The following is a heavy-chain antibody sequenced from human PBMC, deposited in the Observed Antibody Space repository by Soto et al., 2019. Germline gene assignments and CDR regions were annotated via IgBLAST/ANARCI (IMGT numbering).Heavy chain of an antibody. V-gene: IGHV1-69*13. CDR1: GGTFSSYA. CDR3: ARQGYSSSSFDY. J-gene: IGHJ4*02. Sequence: ASVKVSCKASGGTFSSYAISWVRQAPGQGLEWMGGIIPIFGTANYAQKFQGRVTITADESTSTAYMELSSLRSEDTAVYYCARQGYSSSSFDYWGQGTLVTVSS. CDR2: IIPIFGTA. D-gene: IGHD6-6*01.